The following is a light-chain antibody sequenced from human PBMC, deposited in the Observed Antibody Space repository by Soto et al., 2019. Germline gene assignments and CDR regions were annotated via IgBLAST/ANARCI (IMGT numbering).Light chain of an antibody. Sequence: QSALTQPPSASGTPGQRVTISCSGSGSSIGTNTVNWYRQLPGTAPKLLIYGNNQRPSGVPDRFSGSKSGTSASLAISGLQSEDEADYYCAAWDGSLKNVIFGGGTKVTVL. J-gene: IGLJ2*01. V-gene: IGLV1-44*01. CDR3: AAWDGSLKNVI. CDR1: GSSIGTNT. CDR2: GNN.